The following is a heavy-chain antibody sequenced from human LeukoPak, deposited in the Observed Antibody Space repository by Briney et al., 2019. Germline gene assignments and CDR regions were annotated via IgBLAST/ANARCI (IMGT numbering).Heavy chain of an antibody. CDR1: GFTFNNYA. D-gene: IGHD4-11*01. CDR2: ISGGGETT. Sequence: GGSLRLSCAASGFTFNNYAMSWVRQAPGKGLEWVSSISGGGETTYYADSAKGRFTISRDNSQNTLYLQMNSLRAEDTAVYYCARDYTDYVGYFFFDYWGQGTLVTVSS. V-gene: IGHV3-23*01. CDR3: ARDYTDYVGYFFFDY. J-gene: IGHJ4*02.